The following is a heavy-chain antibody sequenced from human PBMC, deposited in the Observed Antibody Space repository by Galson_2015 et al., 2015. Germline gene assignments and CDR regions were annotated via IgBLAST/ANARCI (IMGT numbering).Heavy chain of an antibody. V-gene: IGHV1-58*01. CDR1: GFTITNSA. D-gene: IGHD3-10*01. Sequence: SVKVSCKASGFTITNSAVQWVRQARGQRLEWIGWIVVGSGNTKYAQKFQERVTITRDKSTSTAYMVLSSLRSEDTAMYYCASSYGKIMPYIRYYGMDAWGHGTTLTVSS. CDR3: ASSYGKIMPYIRYYGMDA. J-gene: IGHJ6*02. CDR2: IVVGSGNT.